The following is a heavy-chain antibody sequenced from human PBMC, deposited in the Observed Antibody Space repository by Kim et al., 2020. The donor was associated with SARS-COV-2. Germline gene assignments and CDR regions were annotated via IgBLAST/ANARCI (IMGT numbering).Heavy chain of an antibody. Sequence: ASVKVSCKASGYTFTSYDINWVRQATGQGLEWMGWMNPNSGNTGYAQKFQGRVTMTRNTSISTAYMELSSLRSEDTAVYYCARGLWVITMIVVVPDYYYGMDVWGQGTTVTVSS. D-gene: IGHD3-22*01. J-gene: IGHJ6*02. CDR3: ARGLWVITMIVVVPDYYYGMDV. CDR1: GYTFTSYD. V-gene: IGHV1-8*01. CDR2: MNPNSGNT.